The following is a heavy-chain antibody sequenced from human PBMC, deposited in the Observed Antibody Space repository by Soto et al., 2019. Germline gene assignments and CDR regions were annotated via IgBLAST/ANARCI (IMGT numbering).Heavy chain of an antibody. CDR2: MYYSGSF. Sequence: SETLSLTCTVSGGYISGGGSYWSWIRQRPGKGLEWIGYMYYSGSFYYNPSLKGRVMISSDTSKNQFSLSVSSVTAADTAVYYCTSPKANLGFQHWGQGTLVTVSS. V-gene: IGHV4-31*03. J-gene: IGHJ1*01. CDR1: GGYISGGGSY. CDR3: TSPKANLGFQH. D-gene: IGHD7-27*01.